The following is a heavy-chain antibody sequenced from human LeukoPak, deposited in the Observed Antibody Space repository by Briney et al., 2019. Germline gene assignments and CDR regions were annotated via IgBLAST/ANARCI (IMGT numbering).Heavy chain of an antibody. J-gene: IGHJ4*02. Sequence: ASVKVSCKASGGTFSSYAISWVRQAPGQGLEWMGEIIPIFGTANYAQKFQGRVTITADESTSTAYMELSSLRSEDTAVYYCFLRYFDWLGFDYWGQGTLVTVSS. CDR3: FLRYFDWLGFDY. V-gene: IGHV1-69*13. D-gene: IGHD3-9*01. CDR1: GGTFSSYA. CDR2: IIPIFGTA.